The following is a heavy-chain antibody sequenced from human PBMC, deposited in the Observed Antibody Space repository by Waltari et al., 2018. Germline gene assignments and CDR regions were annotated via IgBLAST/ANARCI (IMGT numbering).Heavy chain of an antibody. Sequence: EEQLVESGGGLIQPGGSLRLSCAASGFPFISYGLPWVRQAPGKGLEWVSYITNSGATHYADSLRGRFIVSRDNAKSSLYLQMNSLRAEDTALYYCARGYCGGDCSSSARYVDIWGRGTLVSVSS. CDR1: GFPFISYG. J-gene: IGHJ2*01. D-gene: IGHD2-21*02. V-gene: IGHV3-48*03. CDR3: ARGYCGGDCSSSARYVDI. CDR2: ITNSGAT.